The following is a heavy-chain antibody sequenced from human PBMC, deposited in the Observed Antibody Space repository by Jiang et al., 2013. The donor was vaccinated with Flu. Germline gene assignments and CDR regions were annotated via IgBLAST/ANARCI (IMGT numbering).Heavy chain of an antibody. J-gene: IGHJ4*02. V-gene: IGHV3-21*01. CDR3: ARVLSSGSYAFGY. Sequence: VQLLESGGGLVKPGGSLRLSCAASGFTFSSYSMNWVRQAPGKGLEWVSSISSSSSYIYYADSVKGRFTISRDNAKNSLYLQMNSLRAEDTAVYYCARVLSSGSYAFGYWGQGTLVTVSS. D-gene: IGHD1-26*01. CDR2: ISSSSSYI. CDR1: GFTFSSYS.